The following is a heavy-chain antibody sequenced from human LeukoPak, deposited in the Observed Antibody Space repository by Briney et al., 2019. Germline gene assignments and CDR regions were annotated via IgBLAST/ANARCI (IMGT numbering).Heavy chain of an antibody. CDR3: ARSLYDSGWYSQSDY. Sequence: ASVKVSCKASGYVFIDYHLHWVRQAPGQGLEWMGIINPRGGSTSHAQKFQGRVTMTRDMSTNTVSLEMSSLTSEDTGVYYCARSLYDSGWYSQSDYWGQGTLVTVSS. J-gene: IGHJ4*02. D-gene: IGHD6-19*01. CDR1: GYVFIDYH. V-gene: IGHV1-46*01. CDR2: INPRGGST.